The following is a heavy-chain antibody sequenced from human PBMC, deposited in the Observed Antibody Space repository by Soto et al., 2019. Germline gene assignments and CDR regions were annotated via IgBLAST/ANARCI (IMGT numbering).Heavy chain of an antibody. CDR2: IHYSGST. CDR1: GGSVNIGTYY. Sequence: QVQLQESGPGLVKPSEPLSLPCTFPGGSVNIGTYYWSGIRQPPGKGLEWIGFIHYSGSTNYNPSLKSRVTMSVDTSKHQFSLKLTSVNAADTAVYYCTRGGDAYKNGHWGQGTLVTVSS. J-gene: IGHJ4*02. CDR3: TRGGDAYKNGH. V-gene: IGHV4-61*01. D-gene: IGHD2-21*01.